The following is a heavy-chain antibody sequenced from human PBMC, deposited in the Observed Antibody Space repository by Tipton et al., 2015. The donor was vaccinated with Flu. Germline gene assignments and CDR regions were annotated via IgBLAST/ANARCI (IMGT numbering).Heavy chain of an antibody. V-gene: IGHV4-59*01. Sequence: TLSLTCTVSGGSISSYYWSWIRQPPGKGLEWIGYIYYSGSTNYNPSLKCRVTISVDTSKNQFSLKLSSVTAADTDVYDCARVDYYDSSGYYPFGYWCQGTLVTVSS. CDR1: GGSISSYY. CDR3: ARVDYYDSSGYYPFGY. CDR2: IYYSGST. D-gene: IGHD3-22*01. J-gene: IGHJ4*02.